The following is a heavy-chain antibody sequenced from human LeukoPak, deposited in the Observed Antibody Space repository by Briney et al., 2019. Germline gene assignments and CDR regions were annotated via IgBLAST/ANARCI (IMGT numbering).Heavy chain of an antibody. CDR3: ARGLVWRFLLDPRRDSFDI. J-gene: IGHJ3*02. V-gene: IGHV4-34*01. D-gene: IGHD6-6*01. CDR2: ISHSGTT. CDR1: GGSFSDYQ. Sequence: PSETLSLTCAVSGGSFSDYQWNWIRQSPGKGREWLGDISHSGTTTYNPSLKNRLTISIDTSRNQFSLKLRSVTAADTAVYYCARGLVWRFLLDPRRDSFDIWGQGTIITVSS.